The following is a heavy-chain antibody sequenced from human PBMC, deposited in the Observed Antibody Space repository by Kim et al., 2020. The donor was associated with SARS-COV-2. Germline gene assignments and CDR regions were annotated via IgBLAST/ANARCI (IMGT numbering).Heavy chain of an antibody. V-gene: IGHV3-21*01. Sequence: SADSVKGRFTISRDNAKNSLYLRMNSLRAEDTAVYYCASRDYGDYSDFDYWGQGTLVTVSS. CDR3: ASRDYGDYSDFDY. D-gene: IGHD4-17*01. J-gene: IGHJ4*02.